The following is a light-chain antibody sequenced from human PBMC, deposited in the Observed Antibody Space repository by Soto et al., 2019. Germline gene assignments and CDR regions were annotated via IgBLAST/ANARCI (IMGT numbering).Light chain of an antibody. J-gene: IGLJ1*01. CDR3: AAWDDSLSGYV. Sequence: QCVLTQPPSASGTPGQRVTISCSGSSSNIGSNYAYWYQQLPGTAPKLLIYRNNQRPSGVPDRFSGSKSGTSASLAISGLRSEDEANYYCAAWDDSLSGYVFGTGTKVTVL. V-gene: IGLV1-47*01. CDR1: SSNIGSNY. CDR2: RNN.